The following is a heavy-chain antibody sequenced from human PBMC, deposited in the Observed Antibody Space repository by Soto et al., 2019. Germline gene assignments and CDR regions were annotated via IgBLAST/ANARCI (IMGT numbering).Heavy chain of an antibody. V-gene: IGHV4-31*03. CDR2: IYYTGST. D-gene: IGHD3-10*01. J-gene: IGHJ4*02. Sequence: QVQLQESGPGLVKPSQTLSLTCTVSGGSISSGGYYWSWIRQHPGKGLDWIGHIYYTGSTYYNPSLKSRATISVDTAKNQFSLKLSSVTAADTAVYCCARLEGSGSPFDYWGQGTLVTVSS. CDR3: ARLEGSGSPFDY. CDR1: GGSISSGGYY.